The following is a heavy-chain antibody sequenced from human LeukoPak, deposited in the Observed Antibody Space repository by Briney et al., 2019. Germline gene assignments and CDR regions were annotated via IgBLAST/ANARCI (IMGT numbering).Heavy chain of an antibody. CDR2: ISGSGGST. V-gene: IGHV3-23*01. Sequence: GGSLRLSCAASGFTFSSYAMSWVRQAPGKGLEWVSAISGSGGSTYYADSVKGRFTISRDNSKNTLYLQMDSLRAEDTAVYYCASGVQLELRRFDYFDYWGQGTLVTVSS. CDR3: ASGVQLELRRFDYFDY. CDR1: GFTFSSYA. D-gene: IGHD1-1*01. J-gene: IGHJ4*02.